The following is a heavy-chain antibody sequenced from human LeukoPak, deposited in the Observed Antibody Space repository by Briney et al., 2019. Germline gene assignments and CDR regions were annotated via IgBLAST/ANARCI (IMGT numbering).Heavy chain of an antibody. CDR3: ARWRHSSGYYYDD. D-gene: IGHD3-22*01. V-gene: IGHV3-64*01. Sequence: GGSLRLSCAASGFTFSSYTMHWVRQAPGKGLEYVSAISSNGGSTYYANSVKGRFTISRDNSKNTLYLQMGSLRAEDMAVYYCARWRHSSGYYYDDWGQGTLVTVST. J-gene: IGHJ4*02. CDR2: ISSNGGST. CDR1: GFTFSSYT.